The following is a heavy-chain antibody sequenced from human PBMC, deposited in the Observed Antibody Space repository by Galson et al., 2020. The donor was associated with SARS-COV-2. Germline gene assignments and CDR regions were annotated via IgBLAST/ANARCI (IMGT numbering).Heavy chain of an antibody. Sequence: ASVKVSCKLSGHTLTELSMHWVRQAPGKGLEWLGSFDPQDGETIYAQKFQGIVTMTEDTSTETAYLELSSLRSDDTAVYYCATWGVVVITYAFDIWGQGTMVTVSS. CDR2: FDPQDGET. D-gene: IGHD3-22*01. CDR1: GHTLTELS. V-gene: IGHV1-24*01. CDR3: ATWGVVVITYAFDI. J-gene: IGHJ3*02.